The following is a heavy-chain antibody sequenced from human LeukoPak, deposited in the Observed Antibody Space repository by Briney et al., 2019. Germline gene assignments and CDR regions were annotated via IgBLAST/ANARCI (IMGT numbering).Heavy chain of an antibody. CDR2: IDGSGSST. D-gene: IGHD5-12*01. CDR3: AKDRRLPWDYFDS. V-gene: IGHV3-23*01. Sequence: GGSLRLSCAASGFTFSSYAMSWFRQAPGRGLEWVSAIDGSGSSTYYADSVKGRFAISRDNSKNTLYLLMNSLRAEDTAIYYCAKDRRLPWDYFDSWGQGTLVTVSS. CDR1: GFTFSSYA. J-gene: IGHJ4*02.